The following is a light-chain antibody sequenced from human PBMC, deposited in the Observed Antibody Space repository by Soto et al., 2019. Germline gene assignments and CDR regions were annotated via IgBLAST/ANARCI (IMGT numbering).Light chain of an antibody. CDR1: SSDVAGYNY. CDR2: DVS. V-gene: IGLV2-14*01. CDR3: SSYTSDSTYV. J-gene: IGLJ1*01. Sequence: QSALTQPASVSGSPGQSITISCTGTSSDVAGYNYVSWYQEHPGKAPKLMIYDVSNRPSVVSNRFSGSKSGNTASLTISGLQAEDEADYYCSSYTSDSTYVFGTGIKLTVL.